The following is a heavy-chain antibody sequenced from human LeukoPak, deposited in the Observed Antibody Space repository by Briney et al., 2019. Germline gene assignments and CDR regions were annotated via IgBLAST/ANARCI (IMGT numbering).Heavy chain of an antibody. D-gene: IGHD4-23*01. CDR1: GFTFSNAW. J-gene: IGHJ6*03. CDR3: TTDRSLYGGRGYYYYYYMDV. CDR2: IKSKTDGGTT. V-gene: IGHV3-15*01. Sequence: GGSLRLSCAASGFTFSNAWMSWVRQAPGKGLEWVGRIKSKTDGGTTDYAAPVKGRFTISRDDSKDTLYLQMNSLKTEDTAVYYCTTDRSLYGGRGYYYYYYMDVWGKGTTVTVSS.